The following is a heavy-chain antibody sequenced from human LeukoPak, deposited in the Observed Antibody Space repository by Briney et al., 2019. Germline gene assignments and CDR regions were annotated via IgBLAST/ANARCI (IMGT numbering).Heavy chain of an antibody. CDR3: ARGVAAIC. Sequence: GGSLRLSCVASGFIFSSYAMHWVRQAPGKGLEWVAVISYDGSNKYYADSVKGRFTISRDNSKNTLYLQMNSLRAEDTAVYYCARGVAAICWGQGTLVTVSS. V-gene: IGHV3-30-3*01. CDR1: GFIFSSYA. D-gene: IGHD6-13*01. CDR2: ISYDGSNK. J-gene: IGHJ4*02.